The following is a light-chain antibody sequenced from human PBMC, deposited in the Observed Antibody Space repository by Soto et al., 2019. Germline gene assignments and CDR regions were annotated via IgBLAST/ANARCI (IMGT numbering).Light chain of an antibody. J-gene: IGKJ4*01. CDR3: QQRSTWPLT. V-gene: IGKV3-11*01. Sequence: EIVLTQSPGTLSLSPGERATLSCRASQSVSSYLAWYQQKPGQAPRLLIYDASNRATGIPARFSGSGSGTDFTLTISSLEPEDFAVYYCQQRSTWPLTFGGGTRVEI. CDR2: DAS. CDR1: QSVSSY.